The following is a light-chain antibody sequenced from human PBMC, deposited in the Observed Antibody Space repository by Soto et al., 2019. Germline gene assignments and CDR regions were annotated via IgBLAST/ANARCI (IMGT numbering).Light chain of an antibody. CDR2: GAT. Sequence: EIVMTQSPATLSVSPGERATLSCRASQRVSILLDWYQQKPGQAPRLLIHGATTRATGIPARFSGSGSGTEFTLTISSLQPDDFATYYCHQYSSYSWTFGQGTKVDIK. CDR3: HQYSSYSWT. CDR1: QRVSIL. J-gene: IGKJ1*01. V-gene: IGKV3-15*01.